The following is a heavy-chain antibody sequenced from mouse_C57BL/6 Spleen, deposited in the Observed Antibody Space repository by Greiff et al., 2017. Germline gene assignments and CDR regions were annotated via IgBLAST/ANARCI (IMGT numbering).Heavy chain of an antibody. CDR3: ARTVVAPYYAMDY. V-gene: IGHV1-82*01. J-gene: IGHJ4*01. D-gene: IGHD1-1*01. CDR1: GYAFRSSW. CDR2: IYPGDGDT. Sequence: QVQLQQSGPELVQPGASVKISCKASGYAFRSSWMNWVKQRPGKGLEWIGRIYPGDGDTNYNGKFKGKATLTADKSSSTAYMQLSSLTSEDSAVYFCARTVVAPYYAMDYWGQGTSITVAS.